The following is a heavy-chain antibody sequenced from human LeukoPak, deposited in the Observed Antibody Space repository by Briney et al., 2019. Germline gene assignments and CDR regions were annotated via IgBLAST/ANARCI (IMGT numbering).Heavy chain of an antibody. CDR1: GYSFNSYW. V-gene: IGHV5-51*01. CDR2: IYPGDSDT. Sequence: GESLKISCKGSGYSFNSYWIGWVRQMPGKGLEWMGIIYPGDSDTRYSPSFQGQVTISADKSISTAYLQWSSLKASDTAMYYCARHSLDDFGYYYYYYMDVWGKGTTVTISS. CDR3: ARHSLDDFGYYYYYYMDV. J-gene: IGHJ6*03. D-gene: IGHD3-3*01.